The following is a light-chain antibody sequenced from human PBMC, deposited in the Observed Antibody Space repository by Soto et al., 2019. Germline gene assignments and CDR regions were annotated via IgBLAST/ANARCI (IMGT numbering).Light chain of an antibody. Sequence: EIVLTQSPGTLSLSPGERATLSCRASQSVSSNLAWYQQKAGQAPRLLIYGASTRATGIPARFSGSGSGTEFTLTISSLQSEDFAVYYCQQYNNWPITFGQGTRLEVK. CDR1: QSVSSN. CDR2: GAS. V-gene: IGKV3D-15*01. J-gene: IGKJ5*01. CDR3: QQYNNWPIT.